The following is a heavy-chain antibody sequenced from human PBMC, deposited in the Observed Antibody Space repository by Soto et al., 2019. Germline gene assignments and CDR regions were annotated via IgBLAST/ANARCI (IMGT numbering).Heavy chain of an antibody. Sequence: ASVRVSCKASGYIFMDYGVSWVRQAPGQGLEWMGWISGYNDHTNYAQKFQERVTMTTDTSTSTAYMEVRGLRSDDTAVYYCARNRFYYSGMDVWGQGTRVTVSS. CDR3: ARNRFYYSGMDV. CDR2: ISGYNDHT. D-gene: IGHD3-3*01. J-gene: IGHJ6*02. V-gene: IGHV1-18*01. CDR1: GYIFMDYG.